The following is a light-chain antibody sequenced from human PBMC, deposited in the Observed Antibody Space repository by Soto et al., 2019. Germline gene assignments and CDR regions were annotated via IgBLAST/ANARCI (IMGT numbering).Light chain of an antibody. CDR2: AGS. CDR1: QSIGNS. CDR3: QQSYRTPPFS. Sequence: DIQMTQSPSSLSASVGDRVTITCRASQSIGNSLNWYQQRSGKAPKLLIYAGSSLQSGVPSRFSGGGSGTDFTLTISGLQPEDSENYYCQQSYRTPPFSFGPGTKVDIK. J-gene: IGKJ3*01. V-gene: IGKV1-39*01.